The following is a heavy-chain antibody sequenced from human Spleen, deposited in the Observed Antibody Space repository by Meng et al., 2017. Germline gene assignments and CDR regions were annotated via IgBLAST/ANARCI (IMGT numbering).Heavy chain of an antibody. CDR2: IYWNDDK. CDR1: GFSLSTSGVG. D-gene: IGHD4-23*01. J-gene: IGHJ4*02. Sequence: SGPTLVKPTQTLTLTCTFSGFSLSTSGVGGGWIRQPPGKALEWLALIYWNDDKRYSPSLQSRLTITKDTSKNQVVLTMTNVDPVDTATYYCAHRRYGGNFAYWGQGTLVTVSS. CDR3: AHRRYGGNFAY. V-gene: IGHV2-5*01.